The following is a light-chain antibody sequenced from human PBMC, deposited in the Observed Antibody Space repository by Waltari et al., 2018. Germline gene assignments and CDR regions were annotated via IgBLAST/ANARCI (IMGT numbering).Light chain of an antibody. CDR2: AAS. V-gene: IGKV1-39*01. CDR3: QQSYSSPQIT. Sequence: DIQMTQSPSSLSASVGDRVTITCRASQSIRSYVNWYQQKPGKAPKVLIYAASTLDSVVPSRFSGSGSGTDFTLTISSLQPEDFATYYCQQSYSSPQITFGQGTRLEIK. J-gene: IGKJ5*01. CDR1: QSIRSY.